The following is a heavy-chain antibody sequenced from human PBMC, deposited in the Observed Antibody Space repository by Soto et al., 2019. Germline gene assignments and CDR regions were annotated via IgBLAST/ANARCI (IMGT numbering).Heavy chain of an antibody. V-gene: IGHV3-49*04. CDR1: GFTFGDYA. D-gene: IGHD3-10*01. Sequence: GGSLRLSCTASGFTFGDYAMSWVRQAPGKGLEWVGFIRSKAYGGTTEYAASVKGRFTISRDDSKSIAYLQMNSLKTEDTAVYYCTRDMEEAFDIWGQGTMVTVSS. CDR3: TRDMEEAFDI. CDR2: IRSKAYGGTT. J-gene: IGHJ3*02.